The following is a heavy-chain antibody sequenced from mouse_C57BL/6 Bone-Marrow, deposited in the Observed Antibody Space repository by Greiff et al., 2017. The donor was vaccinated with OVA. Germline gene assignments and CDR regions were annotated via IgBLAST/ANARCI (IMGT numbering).Heavy chain of an antibody. D-gene: IGHD4-1*01. CDR2: IYWDDAK. CDR1: GFSLSTSGMG. CDR3: ARRAGWSTGYAMDY. V-gene: IGHV8-12*01. Sequence: QVTLKVSGPGILQSSQTLSLSCSFSGFSLSTSGMGVSWIRPPPGKGLDWLAHIYWDDAKRYNPSLKSRPTISKDTSRNQVFLKITSVDTADTATYYCARRAGWSTGYAMDYWGQGTSVTVSS. J-gene: IGHJ4*01.